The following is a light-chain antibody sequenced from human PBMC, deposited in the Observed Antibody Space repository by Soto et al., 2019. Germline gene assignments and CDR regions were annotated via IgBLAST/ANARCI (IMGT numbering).Light chain of an antibody. Sequence: QAVVTQPPSVSGTPGQRVTISCSGGIPNIGTNYVHWFQQLPGTAPKVLSNRDNQRPSGVPDRFSGSKSGTSASLAISGLRSEDEAEYYCAAWDDTVRSYVFGTGTKLTVL. J-gene: IGLJ1*01. CDR1: IPNIGTNY. CDR3: AAWDDTVRSYV. CDR2: RDN. V-gene: IGLV1-47*01.